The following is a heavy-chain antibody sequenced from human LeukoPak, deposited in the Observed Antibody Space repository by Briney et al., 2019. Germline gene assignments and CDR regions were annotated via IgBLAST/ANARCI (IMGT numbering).Heavy chain of an antibody. D-gene: IGHD3-9*01. CDR3: ARDLGVLTGTFFDF. CDR2: ISDYNGNT. V-gene: IGHV1-18*01. CDR1: GYTFTSYG. J-gene: IGHJ4*02. Sequence: ASVKVSCKASGYTFTSYGISWMRQAPGQGLQRMGWISDYNGNTNYALNTHYAQKFQGRVTLTTDTSTSTAYLELRSLRSDDTAIYYCARDLGVLTGTFFDFWGQGTLVTVSS.